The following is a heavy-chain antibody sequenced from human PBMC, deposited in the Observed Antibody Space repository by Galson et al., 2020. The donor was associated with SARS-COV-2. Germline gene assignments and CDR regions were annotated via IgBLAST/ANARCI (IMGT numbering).Heavy chain of an antibody. D-gene: IGHD2-21*01. J-gene: IGHJ5*02. CDR2: IYYNGNA. V-gene: IGHV4-30-4*01. CDR1: GGSISSNDHY. Sequence: SSETLSLTCTVSGGSISSNDHYWSWLRQPPGKGLEWIGYIYYNGNAYYNPSLKSRLTISIDTPKNQFSLSLKSVTAADTAVYYCARQTWSFHGEGRFDPWGQGTLVTVSS. CDR3: ARQTWSFHGEGRFDP.